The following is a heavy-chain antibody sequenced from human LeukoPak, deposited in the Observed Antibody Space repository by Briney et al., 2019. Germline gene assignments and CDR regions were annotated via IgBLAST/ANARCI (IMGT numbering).Heavy chain of an antibody. V-gene: IGHV4-59*08. D-gene: IGHD3-16*01. CDR3: ARHGGGWTFDY. Sequence: SETLSLTCSVSGGSISTYYWSWIRQPPGKGLEWIGYISYSGSTNYNPSLKTRVTISIDTSKNRFSLKLSSVTAADTAVYYCARHGGGWTFDYWGQGTLVTVSS. CDR1: GGSISTYY. CDR2: ISYSGST. J-gene: IGHJ4*02.